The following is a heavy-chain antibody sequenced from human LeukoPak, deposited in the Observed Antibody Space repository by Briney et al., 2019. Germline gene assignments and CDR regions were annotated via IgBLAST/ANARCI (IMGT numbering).Heavy chain of an antibody. CDR3: ARDRSGGRSMFDY. J-gene: IGHJ4*02. Sequence: ASVKVSCKASGYTFTGYYMHWVRQAPGQGLEWMGWINPSGGSTSYAQKFQGRVTMTRDMSTSTVYMELSSLRSEDTAVYYCARDRSGGRSMFDYWGQGTLVTVSS. V-gene: IGHV1-46*01. D-gene: IGHD2-15*01. CDR2: INPSGGST. CDR1: GYTFTGYY.